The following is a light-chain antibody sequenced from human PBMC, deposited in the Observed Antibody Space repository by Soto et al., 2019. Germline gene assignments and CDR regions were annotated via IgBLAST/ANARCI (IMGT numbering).Light chain of an antibody. CDR2: DAS. V-gene: IGKV3-15*01. CDR3: HQYNTWPPWT. Sequence: EIVMTQSPATLSVSPGERATLSCRASQSVRSNLAWYQQKPGQAPRLLIYDASTRATGIPARFSGSGSGTEFTLTISSLQSEDFAFYYCHQYNTWPPWTFGQGTKVEIK. J-gene: IGKJ1*01. CDR1: QSVRSN.